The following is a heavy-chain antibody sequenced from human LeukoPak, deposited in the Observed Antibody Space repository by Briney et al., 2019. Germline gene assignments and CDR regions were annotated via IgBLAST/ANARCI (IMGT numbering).Heavy chain of an antibody. V-gene: IGHV3-23*01. CDR3: VKDPQFGELLSVWFDP. J-gene: IGHJ5*02. Sequence: PGGSLRLSCAASGFTFSSYAMSWVRQAPGKGLEWVSAISGSGGSTYYADSVKGRFTISRDNSKNTLYLQMNSLRAEDTAVYYCVKDPQFGELLSVWFDPWGQGTLVTVSS. CDR2: ISGSGGST. CDR1: GFTFSSYA. D-gene: IGHD3-10*01.